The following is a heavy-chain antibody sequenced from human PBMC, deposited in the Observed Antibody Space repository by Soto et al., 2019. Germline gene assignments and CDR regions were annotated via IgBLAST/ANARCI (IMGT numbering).Heavy chain of an antibody. Sequence: GGSLRLSCAASGFIFRSYEMHWVRQAPGKGLEWVSYISSSGDTRYYADSVKGRFTISRDNAKNSLHLQMNSLRAEDTAVYYCARMDSSAAWGQGALVTVSS. V-gene: IGHV3-48*03. CDR3: ARMDSSAA. J-gene: IGHJ4*02. CDR1: GFIFRSYE. CDR2: ISSSGDTR. D-gene: IGHD3-22*01.